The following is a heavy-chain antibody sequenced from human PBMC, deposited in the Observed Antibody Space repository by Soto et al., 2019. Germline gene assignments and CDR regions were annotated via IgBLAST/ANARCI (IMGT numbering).Heavy chain of an antibody. CDR3: ARRLRALIGDYGMDV. CDR2: IYYSGST. D-gene: IGHD3-9*01. V-gene: IGHV4-39*01. J-gene: IGHJ6*02. Sequence: SETLSLTCTVSGGSISSSSYYWGWIRQPPGKGLEWIGSIYYSGSTYYNPSLKSRVTISVDTSKNQFSLKLSSVTAADTAVYYCARRLRALIGDYGMDVWGQGTTVTVSS. CDR1: GGSISSSSYY.